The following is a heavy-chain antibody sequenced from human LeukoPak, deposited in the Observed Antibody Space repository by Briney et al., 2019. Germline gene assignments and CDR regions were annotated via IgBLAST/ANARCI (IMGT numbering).Heavy chain of an antibody. Sequence: KASETLPLTCTVSGGSISSSNSYWGWIRQPPGKGLEWIGSIYHSGSTYYNPSLKSRVTISADASKMQFSLKLSSVTAADTAVYYCARQWDYSDSSGRALNYFDFWGQGTLVTVAS. CDR1: GGSISSSNSY. CDR2: IYHSGST. CDR3: ARQWDYSDSSGRALNYFDF. J-gene: IGHJ4*02. D-gene: IGHD3-22*01. V-gene: IGHV4-39*01.